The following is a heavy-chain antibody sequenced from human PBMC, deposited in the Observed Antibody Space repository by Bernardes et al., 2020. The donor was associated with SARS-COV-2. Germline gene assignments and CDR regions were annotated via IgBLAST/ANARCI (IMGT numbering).Heavy chain of an antibody. V-gene: IGHV4-61*02. Sequence: SETLSLTCTVSGGSISSGSYYWSWIRQPAGKGLEWIGRIYTSGSTNYNPSLKSRVTISVDTSKNQFSLKLSSVTAADTAVYYCARERYQLLFAYYYYGMDVWGQGTTVTVSS. CDR3: ARERYQLLFAYYYYGMDV. J-gene: IGHJ6*02. CDR2: IYTSGST. D-gene: IGHD2-2*01. CDR1: GGSISSGSYY.